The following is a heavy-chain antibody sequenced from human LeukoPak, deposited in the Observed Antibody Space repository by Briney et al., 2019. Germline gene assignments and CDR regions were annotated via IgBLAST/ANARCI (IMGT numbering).Heavy chain of an antibody. V-gene: IGHV5-51*01. J-gene: IGHJ5*02. Sequence: GESLQISCKAAGYIFTSYWIGWVRQMPGKDLEWMRVIYPGDADTRYGPSFQGQVTISADKSISNAYLQLSTLTASDTAIYYCARAHDSGWLAPWGQGTLVTVSS. CDR2: IYPGDADT. CDR1: GYIFTSYW. CDR3: ARAHDSGWLAP. D-gene: IGHD6-19*01.